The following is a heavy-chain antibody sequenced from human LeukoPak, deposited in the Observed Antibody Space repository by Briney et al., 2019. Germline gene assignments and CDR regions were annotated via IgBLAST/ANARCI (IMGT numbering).Heavy chain of an antibody. Sequence: PSETLSLTCTVSGGSISSSSYYWGWIRQPPGKGLEWIGSIYYSGSTYYNPSPKSRVTISVDTSKNQFSLKLSSVTAADTAVYYCTRDPRRLDYWGQGTLVTVSS. CDR3: TRDPRRLDY. CDR2: IYYSGST. J-gene: IGHJ4*02. CDR1: GGSISSSSYY. V-gene: IGHV4-39*02.